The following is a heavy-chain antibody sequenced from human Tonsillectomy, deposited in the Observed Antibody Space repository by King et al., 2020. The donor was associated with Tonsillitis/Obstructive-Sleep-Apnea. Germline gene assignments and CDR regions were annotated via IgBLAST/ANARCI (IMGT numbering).Heavy chain of an antibody. CDR1: GFTFDDYA. J-gene: IGHJ1*01. V-gene: IGHV3-9*01. CDR2: ISWNSGSI. Sequence: QLVQSGGGLVQPGRSLRLSCAASGFTFDDYAMHWVRQAPGKGLEWVSGISWNSGSIGYADSVKGRFTISRDNAKNSLYLQMNSLRAEDTALYYCAKDIGPDIAALTFQHWGQGTLVTVSS. CDR3: AKDIGPDIAALTFQH. D-gene: IGHD6-13*01.